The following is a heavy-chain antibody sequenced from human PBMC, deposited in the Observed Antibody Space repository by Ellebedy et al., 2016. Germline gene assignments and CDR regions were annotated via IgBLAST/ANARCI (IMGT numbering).Heavy chain of an antibody. V-gene: IGHV4-59*08. CDR3: ARHMTSHVRGFTDAFDV. J-gene: IGHJ3*01. Sequence: SETLSLTXSVSGASIRAYFWSWIRQTPGKGLEYVGYIYHSGRSDYNPSFKGRVTMSLDTSMNQFSLKLTSVTAADTAVYYCARHMTSHVRGFTDAFDVWGHGTMVTVSS. CDR1: GASIRAYF. D-gene: IGHD3-10*01. CDR2: IYHSGRS.